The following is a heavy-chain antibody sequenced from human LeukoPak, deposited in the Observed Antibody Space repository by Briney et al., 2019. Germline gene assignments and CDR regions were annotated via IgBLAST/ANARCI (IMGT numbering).Heavy chain of an antibody. D-gene: IGHD2-2*01. Sequence: PGGSLRLSCAASGFTFSSYAIHWVRQAPGKGLEWVAVISYDGSNKYYADSVKGRFTISRDNSKNTLYLQMNSLRAEDTAVYYCASRIVVVPAADDYAFDIWGQGTMVTVSS. J-gene: IGHJ3*02. CDR2: ISYDGSNK. CDR1: GFTFSSYA. CDR3: ASRIVVVPAADDYAFDI. V-gene: IGHV3-30-3*01.